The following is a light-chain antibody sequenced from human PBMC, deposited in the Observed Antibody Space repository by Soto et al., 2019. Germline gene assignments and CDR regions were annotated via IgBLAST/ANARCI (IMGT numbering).Light chain of an antibody. Sequence: NFMLTQPHSVSESPGKTVTISCTRSSGDIASNFVQWYQQRPGSAPTAVIYEDNQRSSGVPDRFSGSIDSSSNSASLTISGLKTEDEADYYCQSYDSSTWVFGGGTKVTVL. V-gene: IGLV6-57*04. CDR2: EDN. J-gene: IGLJ3*02. CDR1: SGDIASNF. CDR3: QSYDSSTWV.